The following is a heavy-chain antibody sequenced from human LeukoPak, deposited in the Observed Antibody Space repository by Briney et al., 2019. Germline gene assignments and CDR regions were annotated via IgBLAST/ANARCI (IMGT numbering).Heavy chain of an antibody. Sequence: PGGSLRLSCAASGFTFSSYAMSWVRQAPGKGLEWVSAISGSGGSTYYADSVKGRSTISRDNSKNTLYLQMSSLRAEDTAVYYCAKDLYRIAVAGADYWGQGTLVTVSS. CDR2: ISGSGGST. CDR3: AKDLYRIAVAGADY. J-gene: IGHJ4*02. D-gene: IGHD6-19*01. CDR1: GFTFSSYA. V-gene: IGHV3-23*01.